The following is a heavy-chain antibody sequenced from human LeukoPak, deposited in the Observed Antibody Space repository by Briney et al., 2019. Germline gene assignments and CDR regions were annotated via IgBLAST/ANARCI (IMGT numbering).Heavy chain of an antibody. CDR1: GGTFSSYA. Sequence: SVKVSCKASGGTFSSYAISWVRQAPGQGLEWMGRIIPIFGTANYAQKFQGRVTITTDESTSTAYMELSSLGSEDTAVYYCASRQLWPVKVDYWGQGTLVTVSS. CDR3: ASRQLWPVKVDY. D-gene: IGHD6-19*01. V-gene: IGHV1-69*05. J-gene: IGHJ4*02. CDR2: IIPIFGTA.